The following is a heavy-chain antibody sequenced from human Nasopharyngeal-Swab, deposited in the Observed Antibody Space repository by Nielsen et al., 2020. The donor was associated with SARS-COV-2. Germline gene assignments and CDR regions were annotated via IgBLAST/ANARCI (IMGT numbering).Heavy chain of an antibody. Sequence: GGSLRLSCAASGFTFSSYWMSWVRQAPGKGLEWVANIKQDGSEKYYVDSVKGRFTISRDNAKNSLYLQMNSLRAEDTAVYYCARVKDSSGYYYDPPGYYFDYWGQGTLVTVSS. D-gene: IGHD3-22*01. J-gene: IGHJ4*02. CDR3: ARVKDSSGYYYDPPGYYFDY. CDR2: IKQDGSEK. CDR1: GFTFSSYW. V-gene: IGHV3-7*01.